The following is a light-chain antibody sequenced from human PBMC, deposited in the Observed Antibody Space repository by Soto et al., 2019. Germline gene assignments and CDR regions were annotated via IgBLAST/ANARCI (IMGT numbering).Light chain of an antibody. Sequence: QSALTQPASVSGSPGQSITISCTGTNNDVGSYDDVSWYQQQPGKAPKLMIYDVRNRPSGVSNRFSGSKSANTASLTISGLQTEDEADYYCSSYTSGSTFVFGTGTKLTVL. CDR2: DVR. CDR3: SSYTSGSTFV. CDR1: NNDVGSYDD. J-gene: IGLJ1*01. V-gene: IGLV2-14*03.